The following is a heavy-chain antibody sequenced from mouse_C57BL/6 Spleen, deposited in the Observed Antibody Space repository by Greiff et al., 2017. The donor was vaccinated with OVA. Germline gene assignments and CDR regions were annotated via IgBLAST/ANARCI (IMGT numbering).Heavy chain of an antibody. CDR1: GYSITSGYY. CDR3: ASFDDYDGGFAY. V-gene: IGHV3-6*01. D-gene: IGHD2-4*01. CDR2: ISYDGSN. J-gene: IGHJ3*01. Sequence: EVQLQQSGPGLVKPSQSLSLTCSVTGYSITSGYYWNWIRQFPGNKLEWMGYISYDGSNNYNPSLKNRISITRDTSKNQFFLKLNSVTTEDTATYYCASFDDYDGGFAYWGQGTLVTVSA.